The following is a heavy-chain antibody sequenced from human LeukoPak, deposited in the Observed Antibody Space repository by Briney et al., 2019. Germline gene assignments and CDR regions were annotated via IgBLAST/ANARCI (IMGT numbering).Heavy chain of an antibody. V-gene: IGHV3-23*01. CDR1: GFTFSTYA. Sequence: GGSLRLSCAASGFTFSTYAMSWVRQAPGKGLEWVSAISGSGGSTYYADSVKGRFTISRDNSKNTLYLQMNSLRAEDTAVYYCAKEAGDYGGNSDYYYGMDVWGQGTTVTVSS. CDR3: AKEAGDYGGNSDYYYGMDV. J-gene: IGHJ6*02. CDR2: ISGSGGST. D-gene: IGHD4-23*01.